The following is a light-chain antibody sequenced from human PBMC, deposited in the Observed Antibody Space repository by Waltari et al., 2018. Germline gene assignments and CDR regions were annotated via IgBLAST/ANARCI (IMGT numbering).Light chain of an antibody. V-gene: IGKV3-20*01. CDR2: GAS. CDR1: QTVSSNY. J-gene: IGKJ4*01. Sequence: EIVLTQSPGTLSLSPGERVTLSCRASQTVSSNYLAWYQQKPGQTHRLLIYGASSRATGIPDRFSGSGSGTDVTLTISRLEPEDFAVYYCQQYGSSPSFGGGTKVEIK. CDR3: QQYGSSPS.